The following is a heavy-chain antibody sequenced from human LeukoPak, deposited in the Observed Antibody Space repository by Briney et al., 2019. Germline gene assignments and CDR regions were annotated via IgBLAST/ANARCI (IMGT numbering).Heavy chain of an antibody. CDR1: GFALSTNY. Sequence: GGSLRLSCAASGFALSTNYMTWVRQAPGKGLEWVSLIYSAGDKYYADSVKGRFTISRDNFKNTLYLQMDSLRAEDTAVYHCARAALEFDNSGRGCWGRGTLVTVSS. D-gene: IGHD3-22*01. J-gene: IGHJ4*02. CDR3: ARAALEFDNSGRGC. CDR2: IYSAGDK. V-gene: IGHV3-66*01.